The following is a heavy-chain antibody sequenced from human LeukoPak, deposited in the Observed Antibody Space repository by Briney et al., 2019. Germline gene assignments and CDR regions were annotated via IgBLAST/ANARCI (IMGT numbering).Heavy chain of an antibody. Sequence: LETLSLTCTVSGGSISSSSYYWGWIRQPPGKGLEWIGSIYYSGSTYYNPSLKSRVTISVDTSKNQFSLKLSSVTAADTAVYYCARGNPITMIVVVSHYYYGMDVWGQGTTVTVSS. CDR1: GGSISSSSYY. J-gene: IGHJ6*02. D-gene: IGHD3-22*01. CDR3: ARGNPITMIVVVSHYYYGMDV. CDR2: IYYSGST. V-gene: IGHV4-39*07.